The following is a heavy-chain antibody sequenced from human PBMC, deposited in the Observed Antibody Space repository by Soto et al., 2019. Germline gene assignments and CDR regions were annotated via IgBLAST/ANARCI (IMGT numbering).Heavy chain of an antibody. V-gene: IGHV4-39*01. D-gene: IGHD6-19*01. CDR1: GGSISSNGFY. Sequence: SETLSLTCTVSGGSISSNGFYWGWIRQPPGKGLEWIASFYYSGNTYYNPSLESRVTISVDTSKNQFSLKLNSVTAADTAVYYCARPHRSGWKGVFEYWGQGTLVTVSS. CDR3: ARPHRSGWKGVFEY. J-gene: IGHJ4*02. CDR2: FYYSGNT.